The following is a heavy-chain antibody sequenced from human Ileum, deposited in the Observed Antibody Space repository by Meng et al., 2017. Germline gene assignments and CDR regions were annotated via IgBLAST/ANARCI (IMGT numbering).Heavy chain of an antibody. CDR1: GFTFSSYA. V-gene: IGHV3-23*01. D-gene: IGHD3-16*02. J-gene: IGHJ4*02. CDR3: AKDPSRLGELSHPN. CDR2: ISGSADIT. Sequence: GESLKISCAASGFTFSSYAMSWVRQAPGKGLEWVSAISGSADITYYADSVKGRFTISRDNSKNTLYLQINSLRAEDTAVYYCAKDPSRLGELSHPNWGQGTLVTVSS.